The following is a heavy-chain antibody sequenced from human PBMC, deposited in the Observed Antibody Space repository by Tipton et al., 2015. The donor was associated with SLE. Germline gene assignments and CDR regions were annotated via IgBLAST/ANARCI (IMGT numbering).Heavy chain of an antibody. CDR3: ARILYYYDSSGYHHWYFDL. D-gene: IGHD3-22*01. Sequence: TLSLTCIVSGASISSDGYYWSWIRLHPGKGLEWIGYISYSGSTSYNPSLKSRLTMSVDTSKNQFSLELSSVTAADTAVYYCARILYYYDSSGYHHWYFDLWGRGPLATVSS. V-gene: IGHV4-31*03. CDR1: GASISSDGYY. CDR2: ISYSGST. J-gene: IGHJ2*01.